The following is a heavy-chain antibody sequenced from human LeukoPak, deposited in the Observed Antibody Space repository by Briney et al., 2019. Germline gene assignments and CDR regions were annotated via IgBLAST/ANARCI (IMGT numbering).Heavy chain of an antibody. CDR2: ISGSGGST. J-gene: IGHJ4*02. D-gene: IGHD2-15*01. CDR1: GFTFSSYA. CDR3: AKDPVVVRYYFDY. V-gene: IGHV3-23*01. Sequence: PGGSLRLSCAASGFTFSSYAMSWVRQAPGKGLEWVSAISGSGGSTYCADSVKGRFTISRDNSKNTLYLQMNSLRAEDTAVYYCAKDPVVVRYYFDYWGQGTLVTVSS.